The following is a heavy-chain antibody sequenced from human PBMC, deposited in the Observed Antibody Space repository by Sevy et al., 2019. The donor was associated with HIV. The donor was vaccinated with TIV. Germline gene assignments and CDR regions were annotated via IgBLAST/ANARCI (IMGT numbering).Heavy chain of an antibody. J-gene: IGHJ4*02. D-gene: IGHD5-18*01. CDR1: GFTVNSNY. Sequence: GGYLRLSCAASGFTVNSNYMTWVRQAPGKGLEGVSVIHSDDTTYHADSVKDRFIISRDNFKNTLYLHMSSLRAEDTAVYYCARGKSGYGYALNYWGQGTLVTVSS. CDR3: ARGKSGYGYALNY. CDR2: IHSDDTT. V-gene: IGHV3-66*01.